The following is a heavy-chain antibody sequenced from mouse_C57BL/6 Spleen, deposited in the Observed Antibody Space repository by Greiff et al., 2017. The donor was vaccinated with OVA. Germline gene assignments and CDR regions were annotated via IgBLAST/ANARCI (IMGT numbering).Heavy chain of an antibody. J-gene: IGHJ4*01. CDR1: GFSLTSYG. Sequence: VKLQESGPGLVAPSQSLSITCTVSGFSLTSYGVHWVRQPPGKGLEWLVVIWSDGSTTYNSALKSRLSISKDNSKSQVFLKMNSLQTDDTAMYYCARHGDDGYYGNYYAMDYWGQGTSVTVSS. D-gene: IGHD2-3*01. V-gene: IGHV2-6-1*01. CDR2: IWSDGST. CDR3: ARHGDDGYYGNYYAMDY.